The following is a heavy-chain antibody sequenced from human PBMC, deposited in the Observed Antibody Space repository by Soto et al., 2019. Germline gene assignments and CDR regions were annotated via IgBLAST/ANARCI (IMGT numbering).Heavy chain of an antibody. D-gene: IGHD3-22*01. CDR1: GGTFSSYA. CDR3: ARDRGPSIGYYPYLFDP. V-gene: IGHV1-69*12. J-gene: IGHJ5*02. Sequence: QVQLVQSGAEVKKPGSSVKVSCKASGGTFSSYAITWVRQAPGQGLEWMGGIIPIFGTANYAQKFQGRVTITADESTSTAYMELSRLRSEDTAVYYCARDRGPSIGYYPYLFDPWGQGTLVTVSS. CDR2: IIPIFGTA.